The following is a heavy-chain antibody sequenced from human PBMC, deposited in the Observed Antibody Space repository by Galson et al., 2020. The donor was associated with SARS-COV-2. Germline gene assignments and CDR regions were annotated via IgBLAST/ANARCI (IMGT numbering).Heavy chain of an antibody. J-gene: IGHJ3*02. CDR2: IWYDGSNK. Sequence: GGSLRLSCAASGFTFSSYGMHWVRQAPGKGLEWVAVIWYDGSNKYYVDSVKGRFTISRDNSKNTLYLQMNSLRAEDTAVYYCAKDLSAHILTGYPGAFDAFDIWGQGTMVTVSS. CDR3: AKDLSAHILTGYPGAFDAFDI. CDR1: GFTFSSYG. V-gene: IGHV3-33*06. D-gene: IGHD3-9*01.